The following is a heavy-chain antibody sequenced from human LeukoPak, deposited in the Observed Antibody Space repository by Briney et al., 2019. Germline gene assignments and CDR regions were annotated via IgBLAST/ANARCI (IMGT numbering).Heavy chain of an antibody. CDR3: ARIGGRAGYV. CDR1: GGSISSSSYY. Sequence: PSETLSLTCTVSGGSISSSSYYWGWIRQPPGKGLEWIGSIYYSGSTYYNPSLKSRVTISVDTSKNQFSLKLSSVTAADTAVYYCARIGGRAGYVWGQGTLVTVSS. D-gene: IGHD2-15*01. CDR2: IYYSGST. J-gene: IGHJ4*02. V-gene: IGHV4-39*07.